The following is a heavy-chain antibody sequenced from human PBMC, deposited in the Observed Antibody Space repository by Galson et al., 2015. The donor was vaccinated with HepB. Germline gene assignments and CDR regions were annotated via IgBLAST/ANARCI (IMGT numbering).Heavy chain of an antibody. CDR2: ISYEGSNK. CDR3: ARDWYSYGYFDY. D-gene: IGHD5-18*01. CDR1: GFIFSSYA. Sequence: SLRLSCAASGFIFSSYAMHWARQAPGKGLEWVAGISYEGSNKYYADSVKGRFTISRDNSKNALYMQMNSLRAEDTAVYYCARDWYSYGYFDYWGQGTLDTVSS. J-gene: IGHJ4*02. V-gene: IGHV3-30-3*01.